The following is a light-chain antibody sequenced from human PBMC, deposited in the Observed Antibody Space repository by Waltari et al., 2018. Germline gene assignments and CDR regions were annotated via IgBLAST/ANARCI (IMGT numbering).Light chain of an antibody. Sequence: QSALTQPASGSGSPGQSITLSCPGTTSELGGYTYVSWYQQHPGKAPKLLIYDVNSRPSGVSNRFSGSKSGNTASLIISGLQAEDEADYYCCSFTSSSTWVFGGGTKLTVL. V-gene: IGLV2-14*01. J-gene: IGLJ3*02. CDR3: CSFTSSSTWV. CDR1: TSELGGYTY. CDR2: DVN.